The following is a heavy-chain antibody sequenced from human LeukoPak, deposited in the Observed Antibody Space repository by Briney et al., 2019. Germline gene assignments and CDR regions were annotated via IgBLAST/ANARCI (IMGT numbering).Heavy chain of an antibody. D-gene: IGHD3-10*01. CDR1: GYTFYKAR. V-gene: IGHV3-15*01. Sequence: GVSLRLSCAPCGYTFYKARVRWVRDARGERLEWVGRFKRKTDGGTTDYAAPVKGRFTISKDDSNNTLYLQMNSLKTEDTAVYYCTTVLRLLWFGESVEPFDYWGQGTLVTVSS. CDR3: TTVLRLLWFGESVEPFDY. CDR2: FKRKTDGGTT. J-gene: IGHJ4*02.